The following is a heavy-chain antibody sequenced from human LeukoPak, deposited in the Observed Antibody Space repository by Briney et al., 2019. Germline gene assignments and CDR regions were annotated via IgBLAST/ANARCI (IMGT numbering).Heavy chain of an antibody. Sequence: PGGSLGLSCAASGFTFDDYAMHWVRQAPGKGLEWVSGISWNSGSIGYADSVKGRFTISRDNAKSSLYLQMNSLRAEDTALYYCAKVAVGVSVALYDSSGYYYYFDYWGQGTLVTVSS. CDR1: GFTFDDYA. V-gene: IGHV3-9*01. J-gene: IGHJ4*02. CDR3: AKVAVGVSVALYDSSGYYYYFDY. D-gene: IGHD3-22*01. CDR2: ISWNSGSI.